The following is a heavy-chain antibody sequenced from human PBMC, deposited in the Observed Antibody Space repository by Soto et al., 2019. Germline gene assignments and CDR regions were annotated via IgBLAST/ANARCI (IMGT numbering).Heavy chain of an antibody. CDR2: INPPSGDT. CDR3: AKELVQVQTWPFSGVGNTFVV. CDR1: GYSFSNYY. V-gene: IGHV1-2*04. Sequence: ASVKVSCKTSGYSFSNYYIHWLRQAPGQRLEWMRWINPPSGDTKYARNLQVSVTFTRGTHLRTANMEVDMLKSGEASIYYGAKELVQVQTWPFSGVGNTFVVWCQRKTVTVSS. D-gene: IGHD3-3*01. J-gene: IGHJ3*01.